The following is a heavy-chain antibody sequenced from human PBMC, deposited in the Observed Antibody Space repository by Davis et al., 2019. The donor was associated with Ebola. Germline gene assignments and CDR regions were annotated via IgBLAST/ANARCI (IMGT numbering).Heavy chain of an antibody. D-gene: IGHD3-9*01. CDR3: ARNDILTGSQLDY. J-gene: IGHJ4*02. V-gene: IGHV3-53*01. CDR1: GVTVSRTH. CDR2: MYPAGIT. Sequence: GESLNTPCAASGVTVSRTHMTWVRQAPGQGLEFVALMYPAGITEYADTVKGRFTIPRDNSKNLVFLQMNSLGVADTAIYYCARNDILTGSQLDYWGQGTRVTVTS.